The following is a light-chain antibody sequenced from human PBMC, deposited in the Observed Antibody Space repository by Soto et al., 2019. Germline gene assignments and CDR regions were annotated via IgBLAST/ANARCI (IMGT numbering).Light chain of an antibody. V-gene: IGKV3-11*01. J-gene: IGKJ3*01. CDR1: QSVRSS. CDR2: DAS. CDR3: QQRSNWPPEVT. Sequence: EIVLTQSPDTLSLSPGERATLSCRASQSVRSSLAWYQQKPGPAPRLLLYDASNRATGIPVRFSGSGSGTDFTLTIRSLEPKDFAFYYCQQRSNWPPEVTFGPGTKLDIK.